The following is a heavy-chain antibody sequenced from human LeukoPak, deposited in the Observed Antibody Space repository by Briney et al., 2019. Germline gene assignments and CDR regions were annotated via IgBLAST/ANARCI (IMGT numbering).Heavy chain of an antibody. V-gene: IGHV3-23*01. CDR2: ISGSGGST. Sequence: GGSLRLSCAASGFTFSSYAMSWVRQAPGKGLEWVSAISGSGGSTYYADSVKGRFTISRDNAKNSLYLQMNSLRAEDTALYYCARSIAAAGFYYYYYMDVWAKGTTVTVSS. CDR3: ARSIAAAGFYYYYYMDV. D-gene: IGHD6-13*01. J-gene: IGHJ6*03. CDR1: GFTFSSYA.